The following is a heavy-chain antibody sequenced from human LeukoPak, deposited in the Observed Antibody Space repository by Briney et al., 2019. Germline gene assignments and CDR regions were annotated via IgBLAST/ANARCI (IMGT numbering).Heavy chain of an antibody. D-gene: IGHD6-13*01. CDR1: GGSISSGGYY. V-gene: IGHV4-31*03. CDR3: ARVGYSTVHVDY. Sequence: SQTLSLTCTVSGGSISSGGYYWSWIRQHPGKGQEWIGYIYYSGSTYYNPSLKSRVTISVDTSKNQFSLKLSSVTAADTAVYYCARVGYSTVHVDYWGQGTLVTVSS. CDR2: IYYSGST. J-gene: IGHJ4*02.